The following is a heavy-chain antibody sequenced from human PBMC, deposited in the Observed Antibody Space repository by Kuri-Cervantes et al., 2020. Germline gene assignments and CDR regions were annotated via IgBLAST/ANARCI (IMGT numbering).Heavy chain of an antibody. D-gene: IGHD3-22*01. Sequence: SETLSLTCAVYGGSFSGYYWSWIRQPPGKGLEWIGEINHSGNTNYNPSLKSRVTISVDTSKNQFSLKVSSVTAADTAVYYCAGERRYYDSSGYYPLFDYWGQGTLVTVSS. CDR3: AGERRYYDSSGYYPLFDY. CDR2: INHSGNT. CDR1: GGSFSGYY. J-gene: IGHJ4*02. V-gene: IGHV4-34*01.